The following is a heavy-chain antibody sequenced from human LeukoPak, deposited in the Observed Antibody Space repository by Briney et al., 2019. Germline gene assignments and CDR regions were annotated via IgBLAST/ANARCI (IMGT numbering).Heavy chain of an antibody. V-gene: IGHV3-72*01. CDR3: VRVGIGRQFDDY. CDR1: GFAFSDYY. J-gene: IGHJ4*02. D-gene: IGHD3-9*01. Sequence: GGSLRLSCAASGFAFSDYYMDWVRQTPGTGLEWVGRTRSKPKSYATDYAASVRGRFSISRDDSKNSLDLQMNSLKVEDTAVYYCVRVGIGRQFDDYWGQGTLVTVSS. CDR2: TRSKPKSYAT.